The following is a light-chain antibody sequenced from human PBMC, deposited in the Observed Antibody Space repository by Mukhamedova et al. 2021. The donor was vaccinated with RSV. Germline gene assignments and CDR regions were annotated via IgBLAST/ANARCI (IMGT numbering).Light chain of an antibody. CDR2: RAS. V-gene: IGKV1-5*03. Sequence: STLLAWYQQKPGKAPRLLIYRASTLENGVPSRFSGTGSGTEFTLTISTLQPDDFATYYCQHYYNFPWTFGQGTKVEVK. CDR3: QHYYNFPWT. CDR1: STL. J-gene: IGKJ1*01.